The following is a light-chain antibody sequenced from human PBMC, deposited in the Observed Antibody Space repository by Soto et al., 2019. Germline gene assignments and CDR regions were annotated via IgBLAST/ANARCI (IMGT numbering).Light chain of an antibody. CDR2: DVS. CDR1: SSDIGAYNY. J-gene: IGLJ1*01. V-gene: IGLV2-14*03. CDR3: SSYTSNNTPYV. Sequence: QSALTQPASVSGSPGQSITISCTGTSSDIGAYNYVSWYQQHPGKAPQLMIYDVSNRPLGVSNRFSGSKSGTTASLIISGLQADDEADYYCSSYTSNNTPYVFGTGTKLTVL.